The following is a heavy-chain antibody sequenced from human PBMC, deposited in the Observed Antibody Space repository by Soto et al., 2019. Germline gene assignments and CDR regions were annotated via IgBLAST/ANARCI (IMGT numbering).Heavy chain of an antibody. CDR2: ISWNSGNI. CDR1: GFTFDDYA. J-gene: IGHJ4*02. D-gene: IGHD4-17*01. CDR3: AKGASTTVFAFNDY. V-gene: IGHV3-9*01. Sequence: DVQLVESGGGLVQPGKSLRLSCAASGFTFDDYAMHWVRRAPGKGLECVSSISWNSGNILYADSVKGRFTISRDNAKNSLYLQMNSLRAEDTALYYCAKGASTTVFAFNDYWGQGTLVTVSS.